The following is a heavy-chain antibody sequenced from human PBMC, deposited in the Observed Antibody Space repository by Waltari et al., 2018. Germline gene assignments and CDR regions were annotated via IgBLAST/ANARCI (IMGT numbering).Heavy chain of an antibody. CDR3: ARDGNSDYGGNPVAYYFDY. CDR1: GGTLNNYV. D-gene: IGHD4-17*01. CDR2: IIPIFGTA. Sequence: QVQLVQSGAEVKKPGSAVKVSCKASGGTLNNYVISWVRQAPGQGLEWMGGIIPIFGTAHYAQKFQGRVTFSADESSSTAYMELSSLTSEDTAVYYCARDGNSDYGGNPVAYYFDYWGQGTLVTVSS. J-gene: IGHJ4*02. V-gene: IGHV1-69*01.